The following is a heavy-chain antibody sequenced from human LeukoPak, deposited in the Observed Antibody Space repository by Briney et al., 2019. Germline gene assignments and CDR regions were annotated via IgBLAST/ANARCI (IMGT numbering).Heavy chain of an antibody. CDR1: GYTFTGYY. Sequence: ASVKVSCKASGYTFTGYYMHWVRQAPGQGLEWMGRINPNSGGTNYAQKFQGRVTMTRDTSISTAYMELSRLRSDDTAVYYCARDLKGLELRFYCGQGTLVTVSS. D-gene: IGHD1-7*01. CDR3: ARDLKGLELRFY. CDR2: INPNSGGT. V-gene: IGHV1-2*06. J-gene: IGHJ4*02.